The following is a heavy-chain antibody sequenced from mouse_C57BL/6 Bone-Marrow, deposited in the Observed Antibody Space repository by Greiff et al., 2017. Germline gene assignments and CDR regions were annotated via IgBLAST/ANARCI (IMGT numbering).Heavy chain of an antibody. V-gene: IGHV5-12*01. CDR2: ISNGGGST. D-gene: IGHD4-1*01. CDR3: ARHNWEGNDFDD. Sequence: EVHLVESGGGLVQPGGSLKLSCAASGFTFSDYYMYWVRQTPEKRLEWVAYISNGGGSTYYPDTVKGRFTISRDNAKNTLYLQMSRLKSEDTAMYYCARHNWEGNDFDDWGQGTTLTVSS. J-gene: IGHJ2*01. CDR1: GFTFSDYY.